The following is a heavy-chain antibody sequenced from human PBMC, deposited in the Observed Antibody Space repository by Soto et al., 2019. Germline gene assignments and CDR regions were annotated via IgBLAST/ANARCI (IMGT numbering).Heavy chain of an antibody. CDR3: AKEGNIVASEDNYYYMDV. Sequence: GGSLRLSCAASGFTFSSYAMSWVRQAPGKGLEWVSAISGSGGSTYYADSVKGRFTISRDNSKNTLYLQMNSLRAEDTAVYYCAKEGNIVASEDNYYYMDVWGKGTTVTVSS. V-gene: IGHV3-23*01. D-gene: IGHD5-12*01. CDR2: ISGSGGST. CDR1: GFTFSSYA. J-gene: IGHJ6*03.